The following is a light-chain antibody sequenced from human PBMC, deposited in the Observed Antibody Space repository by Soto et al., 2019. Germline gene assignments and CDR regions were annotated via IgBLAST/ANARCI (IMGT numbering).Light chain of an antibody. J-gene: IGLJ1*01. CDR1: TSNIGSNY. CDR3: ATWDDSLNGFYV. V-gene: IGLV1-47*01. Sequence: QSVLTQPPSASGTPGQGVTISCSGSTSNIGSNYVCWYQQLPGTAPKLLIYRNNQRPSGVPDRFSGSTSGTSASLAISGLRSDDEADYFCATWDDSLNGFYVFGTGTKVTVL. CDR2: RNN.